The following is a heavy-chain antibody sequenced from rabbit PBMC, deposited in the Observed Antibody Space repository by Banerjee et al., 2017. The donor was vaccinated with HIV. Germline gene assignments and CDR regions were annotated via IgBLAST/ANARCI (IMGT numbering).Heavy chain of an antibody. J-gene: IGHJ4*01. D-gene: IGHD4-1*01. Sequence: QEQLKESGGGLVQPGGSLTLTCKASGIDFSSGYDMCWVRQAPGKGLEWIACIYIDSTTYYASWAKGRFTISKTSSTTVTLQMTSLTAADTATYFCARDLAGVIGWNFNLWGPGTLVTV. CDR2: IYIDSTT. CDR1: GIDFSSGYD. CDR3: ARDLAGVIGWNFNL. V-gene: IGHV1S45*01.